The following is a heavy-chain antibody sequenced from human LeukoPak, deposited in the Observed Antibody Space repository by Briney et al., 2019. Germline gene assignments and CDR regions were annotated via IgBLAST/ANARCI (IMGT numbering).Heavy chain of an antibody. CDR3: ARDPGYSGSYFDAFDI. J-gene: IGHJ3*02. V-gene: IGHV4-61*02. D-gene: IGHD1-26*01. Sequence: PSETLSLTCTVSGGPISSSSYYWGWIRQPAGKGLEWIGRIYTSGSTNYNPSLKSRVTMSVDTSKNQFSLKLSSVTAADTAVYYCARDPGYSGSYFDAFDIWGQGTMVTVSS. CDR2: IYTSGST. CDR1: GGPISSSSYY.